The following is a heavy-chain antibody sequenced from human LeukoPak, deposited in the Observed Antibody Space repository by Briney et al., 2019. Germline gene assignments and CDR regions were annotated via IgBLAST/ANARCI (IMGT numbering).Heavy chain of an antibody. V-gene: IGHV3-11*04. J-gene: IGHJ4*02. Sequence: GGSLRLSCAASGFFFSDYYMTWIRQAPGKGLEWLSYISNRGTKYYADSVKGRFTVSRDNAKNLLYLQMNSLRAEDTAVYYCARDPDGITGTPAPGYWGQGTLVTVSS. CDR3: ARDPDGITGTPAPGY. CDR1: GFFFSDYY. CDR2: ISNRGTK. D-gene: IGHD1-20*01.